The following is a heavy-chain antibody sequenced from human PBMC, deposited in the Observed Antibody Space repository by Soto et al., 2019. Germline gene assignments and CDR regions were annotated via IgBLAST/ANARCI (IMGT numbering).Heavy chain of an antibody. V-gene: IGHV4-38-2*01. CDR1: GFSIKTGYY. CDR2: IYHSGTT. CDR3: ARGMNPQDY. Sequence: QVLLRESGPGLVKPLETLALTRDVSGFSIKTGYYWGWIRQPPGKGLEWIGAIYHSGTTYFNPSLKSRVTMSVDTAKNHFSLGLTSVAATDTAVYYCARGMNPQDYWGQGTLVTVSS. J-gene: IGHJ4*02.